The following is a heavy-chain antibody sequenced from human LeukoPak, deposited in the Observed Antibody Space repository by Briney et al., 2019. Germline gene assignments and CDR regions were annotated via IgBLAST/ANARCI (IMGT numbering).Heavy chain of an antibody. CDR3: ARNYDSSQGSFDY. CDR2: IIPIFGTA. CDR1: GGTFSSYA. V-gene: IGHV1-69*06. Sequence: SVKASCKASGGTFSSYAISWVRQAPGQGLEWMGRIIPIFGTANYAQKFQGRVTITADKSTSTAYMELSSLRSEDTAVYYCARNYDSSQGSFDYWGQGTLVTVSS. J-gene: IGHJ4*02. D-gene: IGHD3-22*01.